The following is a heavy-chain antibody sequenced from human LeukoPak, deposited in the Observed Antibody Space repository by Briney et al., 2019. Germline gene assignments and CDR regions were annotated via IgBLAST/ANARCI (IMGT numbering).Heavy chain of an antibody. CDR1: GYTFTGYY. D-gene: IGHD2-2*01. V-gene: IGHV1-2*04. Sequence: SVEVSCKASGYTFTGYYMHWVRQASGQGLEWMGWINPNSGGTNYAQKFQGWVTMTRDTSISTAYMELSRLRSEDTAVYYCARLRCSSTGCYGGVDYWGQGTLVTVSS. J-gene: IGHJ4*02. CDR3: ARLRCSSTGCYGGVDY. CDR2: INPNSGGT.